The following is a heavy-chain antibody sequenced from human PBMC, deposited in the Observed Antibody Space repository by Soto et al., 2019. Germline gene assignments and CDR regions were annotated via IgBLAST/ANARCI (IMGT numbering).Heavy chain of an antibody. CDR2: VSGSGGNT. V-gene: IGHV3-23*01. J-gene: IGHJ4*02. Sequence: VQLLESGGGLVQPGGSLRLSCAASGFTFSHYAMSWVRQAPGKGLEWVSAVSGSGGNTYHADYLQGRFTLSRDNSKNMRNLQMNILRAEDTALYYCAKLILLVSAAAGRGPFDSWGQGTLVTVSS. CDR1: GFTFSHYA. CDR3: AKLILLVSAAAGRGPFDS. D-gene: IGHD6-13*01.